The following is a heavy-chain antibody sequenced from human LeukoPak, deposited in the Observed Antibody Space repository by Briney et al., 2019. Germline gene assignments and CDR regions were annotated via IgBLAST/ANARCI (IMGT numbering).Heavy chain of an antibody. J-gene: IGHJ4*02. CDR2: ISAYSGNT. D-gene: IGHD1-26*01. CDR1: GYTFTSYG. V-gene: IGHV1-18*01. CDR3: AREPSIYSGSYYYFDY. Sequence: GASVKVSCKASGYTFTSYGISWVRLAPGQGLEWMGWISAYSGNTNYAQKLQGRVTMTTDTSTSTAYMELRSLRSDDTAVYYCAREPSIYSGSYYYFDYWGQGTLVTVSS.